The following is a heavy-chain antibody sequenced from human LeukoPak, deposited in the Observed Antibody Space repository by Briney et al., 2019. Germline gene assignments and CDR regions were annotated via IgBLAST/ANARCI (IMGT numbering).Heavy chain of an antibody. V-gene: IGHV4-34*01. J-gene: IGHJ6*03. CDR1: GVSFSDYY. CDR3: ARGPIVVVPAATTYYYYYYMDV. CDR2: INHSGTT. Sequence: PSETLSLTCAVYGVSFSDYYWSWNRQRQGKGLEWMGKINHSGTTNSNPSLNSRITISVDTSKNQFSLKLSSVTAGDTAVYYCARGPIVVVPAATTYYYYYYMDVWGKGTTVTVSS. D-gene: IGHD2-2*01.